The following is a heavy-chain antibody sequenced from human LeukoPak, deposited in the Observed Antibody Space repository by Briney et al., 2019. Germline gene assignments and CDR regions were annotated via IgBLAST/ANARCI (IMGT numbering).Heavy chain of an antibody. J-gene: IGHJ4*02. CDR3: ASVGGVRGPLDY. V-gene: IGHV3-9*01. Sequence: QTGGSLRLSCAASGFTFDDYAMHWVRQAPGKGLEWVSGISWNSGSIGYADSVKGRFTISRDNAKNSLYLQMNSLRAEDTAVYYCASVGGVRGPLDYWGQGTLVTVSS. D-gene: IGHD3-10*02. CDR2: ISWNSGSI. CDR1: GFTFDDYA.